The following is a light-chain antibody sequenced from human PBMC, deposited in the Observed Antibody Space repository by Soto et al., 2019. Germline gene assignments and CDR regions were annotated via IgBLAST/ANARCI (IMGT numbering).Light chain of an antibody. Sequence: EIVLTQSPATLSLSPGERVTLSCRASQGVNTYLAWYQQKPGQAPRLLIYDATNRAVDIPARFSGGGSGTDFTLTISSLEPEDFAVYYCQQRTNWPTFGGGTKVEIK. J-gene: IGKJ4*01. V-gene: IGKV3-11*01. CDR2: DAT. CDR3: QQRTNWPT. CDR1: QGVNTY.